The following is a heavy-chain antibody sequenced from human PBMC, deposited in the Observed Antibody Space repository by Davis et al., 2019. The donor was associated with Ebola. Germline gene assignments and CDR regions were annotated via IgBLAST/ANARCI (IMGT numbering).Heavy chain of an antibody. D-gene: IGHD3-22*01. J-gene: IGHJ4*02. CDR2: IYYSGST. CDR3: ARLITYYYNSSGYSQPYYFDY. V-gene: IGHV4-39*01. Sequence: SETLSLTCTVSGGSISSSSYYWGWIRQPPWKGLEWIGSIYYSGSTHYNPSLKSRVTISVDTSKNQFSLKLSSVTAADTAVYYCARLITYYYNSSGYSQPYYFDYWGQGTLVTVSS. CDR1: GGSISSSSYY.